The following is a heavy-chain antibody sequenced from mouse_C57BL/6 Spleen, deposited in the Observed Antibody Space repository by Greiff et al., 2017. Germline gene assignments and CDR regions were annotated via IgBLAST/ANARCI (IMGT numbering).Heavy chain of an antibody. CDR2: IDPENGDT. CDR1: GFNIKDDY. J-gene: IGHJ4*01. Sequence: VQLQQSGAELVRPGASVKLSCTASGFNIKDDYMHWVKQRPEQGLEWIGWIDPENGDTEYASKFQGKATITADPSSNTAYLQLSSLTSEDTAVYYCTKKAYYSNYGDYAMDYWGQGTSVTVSS. V-gene: IGHV14-4*01. CDR3: TKKAYYSNYGDYAMDY. D-gene: IGHD2-5*01.